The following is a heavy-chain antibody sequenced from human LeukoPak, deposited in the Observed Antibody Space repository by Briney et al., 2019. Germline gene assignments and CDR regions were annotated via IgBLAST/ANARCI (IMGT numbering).Heavy chain of an antibody. Sequence: ASVKVSCKASGYTFTGYYMHWVRQAPGQGLEWMGWINPNSGGTNYAQKFQGRVTVTRDTSISTAYMELSRLRSDDTAVYYCARVPAASSYDFWSGYIYFFDYWGQGTLVTVSS. CDR2: INPNSGGT. CDR1: GYTFTGYY. CDR3: ARVPAASSYDFWSGYIYFFDY. D-gene: IGHD3-3*01. J-gene: IGHJ4*02. V-gene: IGHV1-2*02.